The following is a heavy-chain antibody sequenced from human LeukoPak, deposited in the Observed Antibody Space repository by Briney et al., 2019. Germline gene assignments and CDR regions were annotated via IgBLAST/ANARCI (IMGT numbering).Heavy chain of an antibody. CDR3: AKDHYWSIDY. CDR2: ISGSGGST. CDR1: GFTFSTYA. V-gene: IGHV3-23*01. D-gene: IGHD3-3*01. Sequence: GGSLRLSCAASGFTFSTYAMSWVRQAPGKGLEWVSAISGSGGSTYYADSVKGRFTISRDIAKNTLYLQMNSLRAEDTGVYYCAKDHYWSIDYWGRGTLVTVSS. J-gene: IGHJ4*02.